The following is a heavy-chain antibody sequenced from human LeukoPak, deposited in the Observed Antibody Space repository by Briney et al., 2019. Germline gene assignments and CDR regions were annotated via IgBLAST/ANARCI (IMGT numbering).Heavy chain of an antibody. CDR3: ASLLGATERIDY. V-gene: IGHV3-11*04. CDR1: GFTFSDYY. CDR2: ISSGGGTR. D-gene: IGHD5-12*01. Sequence: GGSLRLSCAASGFTFSDYYMNWIRQAPGKGLEWVSYISSGGGTRSYADSVKGRFTISRDNSKNTLYLQMNGLRAEDTAVYYCASLLGATERIDYWGQGTLVTVSS. J-gene: IGHJ4*02.